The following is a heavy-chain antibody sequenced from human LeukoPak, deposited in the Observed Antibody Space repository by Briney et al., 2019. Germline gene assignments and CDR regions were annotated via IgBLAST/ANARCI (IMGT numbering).Heavy chain of an antibody. J-gene: IGHJ4*02. CDR1: GFTFSLYN. Sequence: GGSLRLSCAASGFTFSLYNMNWVRQAPGKGLEWVSQISASETSIKYADSVRGRFTISKDNVKNSVYLQMNSLRAEDTAIYYCVRDNLENQWLERSYWGQGTLVTVSS. V-gene: IGHV3-48*03. CDR2: ISASETSI. D-gene: IGHD6-19*01. CDR3: VRDNLENQWLERSY.